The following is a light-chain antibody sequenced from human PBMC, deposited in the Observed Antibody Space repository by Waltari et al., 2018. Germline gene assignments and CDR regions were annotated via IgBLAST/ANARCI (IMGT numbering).Light chain of an antibody. V-gene: IGLV2-23*02. CDR2: DVN. CDR1: PSHVGGYTL. Sequence: QSALTQPASVSGSPGQPITISCTATPSHVGGYTLVSCYQQHPGKAPQLIIYDVNKRPSGISHRFSGSKSGNTASLTISGLQADDESDYYCCSYAGDSTLIFGGGTKLTVL. CDR3: CSYAGDSTLI. J-gene: IGLJ2*01.